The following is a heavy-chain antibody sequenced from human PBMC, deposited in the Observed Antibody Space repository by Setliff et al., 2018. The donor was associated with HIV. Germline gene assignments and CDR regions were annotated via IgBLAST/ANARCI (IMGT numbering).Heavy chain of an antibody. V-gene: IGHV4-31*03. J-gene: IGHJ4*02. CDR3: AREAPADSSSTSYYFDY. CDR2: IYYKRNT. Sequence: PSETLSLTCSVSGDSINSGGYYWSWLRQHPGKGLEWIGYIYYKRNTYYNPSLKSRVSVSLDTSENQFSLQLSSVTAADTAVYYCAREAPADSSSTSYYFDYWGQGTLVTVSS. CDR1: GDSINSGGYY. D-gene: IGHD2-2*01.